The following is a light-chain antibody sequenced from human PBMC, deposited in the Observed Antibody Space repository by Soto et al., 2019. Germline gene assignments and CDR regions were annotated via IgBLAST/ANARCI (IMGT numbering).Light chain of an antibody. J-gene: IGLJ2*01. V-gene: IGLV3-27*01. CDR3: YSAADNNLV. CDR1: ELAKKY. Sequence: SYELTQPSSVSVSPGQTARITCSGDELAKKYARWFHQKPGQAPVMVIYKDSERPAGIPERFSGSRSGTTVTLTISGAQVEDEADYYCYSAADNNLVFGGGTKLTVL. CDR2: KDS.